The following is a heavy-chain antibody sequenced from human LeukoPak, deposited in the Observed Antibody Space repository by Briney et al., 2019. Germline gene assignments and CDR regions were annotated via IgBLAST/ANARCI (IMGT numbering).Heavy chain of an antibody. Sequence: GGSLRLSCAAPGFTFSSYSMNWVRQAPGKGLEWVSSISSSSSYIYYADSVKGRFTISRDNSKNTLYLQMNSLRAEDAAVYYCAKDRAYCGGDCYSGDAFDIWGQGTMVTVSS. J-gene: IGHJ3*02. CDR2: ISSSSSYI. CDR1: GFTFSSYS. CDR3: AKDRAYCGGDCYSGDAFDI. D-gene: IGHD2-21*02. V-gene: IGHV3-21*04.